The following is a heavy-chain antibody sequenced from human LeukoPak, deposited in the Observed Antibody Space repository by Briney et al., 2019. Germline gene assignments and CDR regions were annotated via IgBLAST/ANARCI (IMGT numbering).Heavy chain of an antibody. V-gene: IGHV4-31*03. CDR2: IYYSGST. Sequence: SETLSLTCTVSGGSISSGGYYWSWIRQHPGKGLEWIGYIYYSGSTYYNPSLKSRVTISVDTSKNQFPLKLSSVTAADTAVYYCARVLTPYDSSGYYFDYWGQGTLVTVSS. D-gene: IGHD3-22*01. CDR3: ARVLTPYDSSGYYFDY. CDR1: GGSISSGGYY. J-gene: IGHJ4*02.